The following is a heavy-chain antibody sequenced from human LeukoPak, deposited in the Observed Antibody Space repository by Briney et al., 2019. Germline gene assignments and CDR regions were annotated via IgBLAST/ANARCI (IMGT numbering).Heavy chain of an antibody. CDR2: IYYSRST. J-gene: IGHJ4*02. CDR3: ARQGGTLLWFGELLSDQNYYFDY. CDR1: GGSISSSSYY. D-gene: IGHD3-10*01. V-gene: IGHV4-39*01. Sequence: PSETLSLTCTVSGGSISSSSYYWGWIRQPPVKGLEWIGSIYYSRSTYYNPSLKSRVTISVDTSKNQFSLKLSSVTAADTAVYCCARQGGTLLWFGELLSDQNYYFDYWGQGTLVTVSS.